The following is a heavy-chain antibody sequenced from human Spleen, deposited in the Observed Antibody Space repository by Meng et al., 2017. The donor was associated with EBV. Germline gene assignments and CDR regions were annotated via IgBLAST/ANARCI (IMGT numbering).Heavy chain of an antibody. D-gene: IGHD1-7*01. CDR1: GFTFNKHG. J-gene: IGHJ4*02. CDR3: ARGTGTGWYDY. Sequence: QLVKVGYELNKPGASGNISCKTSGFTFNKHGINWVRQVHGQGPEWMGWIHTATGNPTYAQGFTGRFVFSLDTSVHTAYLQITSLKAEDTAVYYCARGTGTGWYDYWGQGTLVTVSS. V-gene: IGHV7-4-1*02. CDR2: IHTATGNP.